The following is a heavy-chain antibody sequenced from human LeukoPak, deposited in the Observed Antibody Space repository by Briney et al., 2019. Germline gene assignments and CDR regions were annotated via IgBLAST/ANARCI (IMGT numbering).Heavy chain of an antibody. CDR2: IRYDGSNK. V-gene: IGHV3-30*02. Sequence: GGSLRLSCAASGFTFSSYGMHWVRQDPGKGLEWVEFIRYDGSNKYYADSVKCRFTISRDNSKYTLYLQLNTLRAEVTAMVYCANFATYCSSASRYTPRTWGQGTMVTVSS. J-gene: IGHJ5*02. CDR3: ANFATYCSSASRYTPRT. D-gene: IGHD2-2*02. CDR1: GFTFSSYG.